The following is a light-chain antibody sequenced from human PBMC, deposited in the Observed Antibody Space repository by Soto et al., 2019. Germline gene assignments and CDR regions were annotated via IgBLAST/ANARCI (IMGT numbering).Light chain of an antibody. CDR3: QHYCSSPFT. CDR2: GAS. V-gene: IGKV3-20*01. CDR1: QSVRSSY. J-gene: IGKJ3*01. Sequence: EIVLTQSPGSLSLSPGERATLSCRASQSVRSSYLAWYQQKPGQTPRLLIYGASSRATGIPDRFSGSGSGTDFTLTISRLEPEDFAVYYCQHYCSSPFTFGPGTKVDVK.